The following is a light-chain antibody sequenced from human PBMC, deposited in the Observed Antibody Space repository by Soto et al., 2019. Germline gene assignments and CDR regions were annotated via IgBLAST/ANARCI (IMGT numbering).Light chain of an antibody. V-gene: IGLV1-40*01. CDR3: QSYDSSLSGYV. J-gene: IGLJ1*01. CDR2: GST. Sequence: SVLAPPPSGSGAPGQWVTISCTGSSSNFGAGFAVHWFQQLPGTAPKLLIFGSTNRPSGVPDRFSGSKSGTSASLAITGLQAEDEADHYCQSYDSSLSGYVFGTGTKVTVL. CDR1: SSNFGAGFA.